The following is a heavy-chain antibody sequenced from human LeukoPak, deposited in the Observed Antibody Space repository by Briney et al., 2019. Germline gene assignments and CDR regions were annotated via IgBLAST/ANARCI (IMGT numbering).Heavy chain of an antibody. CDR1: GGTFSSYA. Sequence: VSVKVSCKASGGTFSSYAISWVRQAPGQGLEWMGWINPNSGGTNYAQKFQGRVTMTRDTSISTAYMELSRLRSDDTAVYYCARDELWPQGTSYMDVWGKGTTVTVSS. J-gene: IGHJ6*03. D-gene: IGHD5-18*01. CDR3: ARDELWPQGTSYMDV. V-gene: IGHV1-2*02. CDR2: INPNSGGT.